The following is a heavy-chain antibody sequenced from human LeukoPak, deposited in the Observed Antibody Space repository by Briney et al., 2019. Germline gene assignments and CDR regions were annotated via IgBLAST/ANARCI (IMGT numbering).Heavy chain of an antibody. V-gene: IGHV3-48*01. Sequence: GGSLRLSCAASGFSFSNYGMHWVRQAPGKGLEGVSYISSSSSTIYYADSVKGRFTISRDNAKNSLYLQMNSLRAEDTAVYYCARDLYSYDSSGYPYYFDYWGQGTLVTVSS. CDR2: ISSSSSTI. CDR3: ARDLYSYDSSGYPYYFDY. J-gene: IGHJ4*02. CDR1: GFSFSNYG. D-gene: IGHD3-22*01.